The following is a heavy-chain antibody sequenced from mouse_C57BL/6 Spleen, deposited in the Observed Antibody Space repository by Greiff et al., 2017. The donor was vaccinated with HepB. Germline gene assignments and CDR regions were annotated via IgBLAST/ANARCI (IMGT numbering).Heavy chain of an antibody. CDR1: GYTFTDYY. J-gene: IGHJ4*01. D-gene: IGHD3-2*02. Sequence: VQLQQSGPELVKPGASVKISCKASGYTFTDYYMNWVKQSHGKSLEWIGDINPNNGGTSYNQKFKGKATLTVDKSSSTAYMELRSLTSEDSAFYYCAKRGRLLYAMDYWGQGTSVTVSS. CDR3: AKRGRLLYAMDY. V-gene: IGHV1-26*01. CDR2: INPNNGGT.